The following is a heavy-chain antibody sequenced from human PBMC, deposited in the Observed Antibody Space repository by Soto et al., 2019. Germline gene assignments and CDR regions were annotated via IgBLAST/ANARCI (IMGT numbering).Heavy chain of an antibody. CDR1: GASITTYY. D-gene: IGHD2-2*01. V-gene: IGHV4-59*01. CDR3: ARTARVPDF. CDR2: IYHTGVT. Sequence: PSETLSLTCTVAGASITTYYWSWFRQPPGQGLESLGYIYHTGVTNSNPSLRGRLSISIDTAKNQFSLKLSSVTSADTAIYYCARTARVPDFWGPGILVTVSS. J-gene: IGHJ4*02.